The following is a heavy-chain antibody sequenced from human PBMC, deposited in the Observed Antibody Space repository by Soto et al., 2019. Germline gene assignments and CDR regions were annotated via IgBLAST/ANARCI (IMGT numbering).Heavy chain of an antibody. CDR1: GYTFTSYY. CDR3: ARDPNDILTGYSLSSYYMDV. V-gene: IGHV1-46*03. J-gene: IGHJ6*03. Sequence: ASVKVSCKASGYTFTSYYMHWVRQAPGQGLEWMGIINPSGGSTSYAQKFQGRVTMTRDTSTSTVYMELSSLRSEDTAVYYCARDPNDILTGYSLSSYYMDVWGKGTTVTVS. D-gene: IGHD3-9*01. CDR2: INPSGGST.